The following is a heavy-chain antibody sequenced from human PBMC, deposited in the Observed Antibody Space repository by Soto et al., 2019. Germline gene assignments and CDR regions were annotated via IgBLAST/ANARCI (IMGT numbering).Heavy chain of an antibody. CDR1: GYTFTGYA. V-gene: IGHV1-3*01. J-gene: IGHJ4*02. Sequence: QVQLVQSGAEGKKPGASVKVSCKASGYTFTGYAMHWVRQAPGQRLEWMGWINAGNGNTKYSQKFQGRVTITRDTSASTAYMELSSLRSEDTAVYYCARAVAVAADFDYWGQGTLVTVSS. CDR3: ARAVAVAADFDY. CDR2: INAGNGNT. D-gene: IGHD6-19*01.